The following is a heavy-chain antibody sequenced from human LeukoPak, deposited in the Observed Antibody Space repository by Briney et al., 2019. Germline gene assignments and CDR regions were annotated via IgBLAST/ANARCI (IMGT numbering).Heavy chain of an antibody. D-gene: IGHD3-3*01. CDR2: ISGSGGST. CDR1: GFTFSNYA. J-gene: IGHJ4*02. CDR3: VKDGRSEGDTIFGDY. V-gene: IGHV3-23*01. Sequence: GGSVRLSCGASGFTFSNYAMSWVRQAPGKGLEWVSAISGSGGSTYYADSVKGRSTISRDNSKNTLYLQMNSLRAEDTAVYYFVKDGRSEGDTIFGDYWGQGTLVTVSS.